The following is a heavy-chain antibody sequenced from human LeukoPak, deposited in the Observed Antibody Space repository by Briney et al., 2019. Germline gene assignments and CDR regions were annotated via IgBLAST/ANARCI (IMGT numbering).Heavy chain of an antibody. D-gene: IGHD3-10*01. V-gene: IGHV1-69*05. CDR1: GGTFSSYS. Sequence: SVKVSCKASGGTFSSYSISWVRQAPGQGREWMGGIIPIFGKANYAQKFQGRVTITTDESTSTAYMELSRLRSEDTGVYYCARLSKGSGSYLGYWGEGTLVIVSS. CDR2: IIPIFGKA. J-gene: IGHJ4*02. CDR3: ARLSKGSGSYLGY.